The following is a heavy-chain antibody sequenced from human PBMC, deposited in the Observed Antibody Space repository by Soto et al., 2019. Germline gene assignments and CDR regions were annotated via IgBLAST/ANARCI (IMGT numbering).Heavy chain of an antibody. CDR3: VSGSFPNWFSP. V-gene: IGHV2-5*01. CDR1: GFSFSTSGVG. CDR2: IYCNDDK. J-gene: IGHJ5*02. Sequence: QITLKESGPTLAKPPQTLTLTCTFSGFSFSTSGVGVGWIRPPPGKALEWLALIYCNDDKRYGPPLKSTLTTPKDTSKNQVGLTITNMDPVDTATYYCVSGSFPNWFSPWGQGTLVTVAS. D-gene: IGHD3-10*01.